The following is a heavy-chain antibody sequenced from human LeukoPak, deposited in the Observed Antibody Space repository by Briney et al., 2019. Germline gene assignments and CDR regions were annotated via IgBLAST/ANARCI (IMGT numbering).Heavy chain of an antibody. CDR3: ARGIGSGYEQDVFDY. Sequence: PSETLSLTCTVSGGSISSSSYYWGWIRQPPGKGLEWIGSIYYSGSTYYNPSLKSRVTISVDTSKNQFSLKLSSVTAADTAVYYCARGIGSGYEQDVFDYWGQGTLVTVSS. CDR2: IYYSGST. J-gene: IGHJ4*02. V-gene: IGHV4-39*01. CDR1: GGSISSSSYY. D-gene: IGHD5-12*01.